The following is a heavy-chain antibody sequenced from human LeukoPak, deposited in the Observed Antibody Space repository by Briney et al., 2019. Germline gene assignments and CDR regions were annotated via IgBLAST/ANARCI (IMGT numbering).Heavy chain of an antibody. CDR3: ARDHIPVTMVRGVILESNWFDP. CDR2: ISYDGSNK. V-gene: IGHV3-30*04. J-gene: IGHJ5*02. CDR1: GFTFSSYA. D-gene: IGHD3-10*01. Sequence: GRSLRLSCAASGFTFSSYAMHWVRQAPGKGLEWVAVISYDGSNKYYADSVKGRFTISRDNSKSTLYLQMNSLRAEDTAVYYCARDHIPVTMVRGVILESNWFDPWGQGTLVTVSS.